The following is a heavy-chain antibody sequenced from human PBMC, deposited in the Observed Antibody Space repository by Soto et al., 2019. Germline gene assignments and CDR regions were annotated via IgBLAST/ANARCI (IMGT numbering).Heavy chain of an antibody. CDR3: ARDSTVTTLGY. D-gene: IGHD4-17*01. CDR1: GGTFSSYT. V-gene: IGHV1-69*08. CDR2: IIPILGIA. J-gene: IGHJ4*02. Sequence: QVQLVQSGAEVKKPGSPVKVSCKASGGTFSSYTISWVRQAPGQGLEWMGRIIPILGIANYAQKFQGRVTITADKSTSTAYMELSSLRSEDTAVYYCARDSTVTTLGYWGQGTLVTVSS.